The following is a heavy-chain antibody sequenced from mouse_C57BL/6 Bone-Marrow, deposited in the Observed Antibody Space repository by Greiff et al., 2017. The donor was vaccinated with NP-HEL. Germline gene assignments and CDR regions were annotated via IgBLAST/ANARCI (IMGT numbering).Heavy chain of an antibody. CDR2: IDPSDSYT. CDR1: GYTFTSYW. Sequence: QVQLQQPGAELVKPGASVKLSCKASGYTFTSYWMQWVKQRPGQGLEWIGEIDPSDSYTNYNQKFKGKATLTVDTSSSTAYMQRSSLTSEDSAVYYCARDDRAMDYWGQGTSVTVSS. J-gene: IGHJ4*01. V-gene: IGHV1-50*01. D-gene: IGHD2-12*01. CDR3: ARDDRAMDY.